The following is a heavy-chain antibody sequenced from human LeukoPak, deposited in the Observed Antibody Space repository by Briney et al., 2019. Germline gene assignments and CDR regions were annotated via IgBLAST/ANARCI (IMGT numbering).Heavy chain of an antibody. CDR2: VNSDGSST. Sequence: QSGGSLRLSCAASGFTFSNSWMHWVRQVPGKGLVWVSRVNSDGSSTTYADSVKGRFFISRDNAKNTLYPQMNSLRAEDTALYYCTRDALGGSYLGFDSWGQGTLVSVSS. CDR3: TRDALGGSYLGFDS. V-gene: IGHV3-74*01. D-gene: IGHD1-26*01. J-gene: IGHJ4*02. CDR1: GFTFSNSW.